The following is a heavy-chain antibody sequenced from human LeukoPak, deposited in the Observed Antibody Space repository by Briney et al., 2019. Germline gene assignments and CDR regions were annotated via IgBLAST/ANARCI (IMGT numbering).Heavy chain of an antibody. CDR3: ARDLWDTAMATDEYYFDY. D-gene: IGHD5-18*01. J-gene: IGHJ4*02. V-gene: IGHV3-21*01. CDR1: GFTFSSYS. Sequence: GGSLRLSCAASGFTFSSYSMNWVRQAPGKGLEWVSSISSRSSYIYYADSVKGRFTISRDNAKNSLYLQMNSLRAEDTAVYYCARDLWDTAMATDEYYFDYWGQGTLVTVSS. CDR2: ISSRSSYI.